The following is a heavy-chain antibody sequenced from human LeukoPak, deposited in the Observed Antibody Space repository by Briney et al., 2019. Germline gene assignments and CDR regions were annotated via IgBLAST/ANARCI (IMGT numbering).Heavy chain of an antibody. CDR2: ISSSSSYI. D-gene: IGHD1-26*01. V-gene: IGHV3-21*01. CDR3: ARDQVGPNYFDY. Sequence: GGSLRLSCAASGFTFSSYAMSWVRQAPGKGLEWVSSISSSSSYIYYADSVKGRFTISRDNAKNSLYLQMNSLRAEDTAVYYCARDQVGPNYFDYWGQGTLVTVSS. J-gene: IGHJ4*02. CDR1: GFTFSSYA.